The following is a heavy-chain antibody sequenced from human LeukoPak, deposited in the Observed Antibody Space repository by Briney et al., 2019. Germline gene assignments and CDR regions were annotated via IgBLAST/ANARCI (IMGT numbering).Heavy chain of an antibody. CDR1: GYTFTSYG. CDR2: ISAYNGNT. D-gene: IGHD3-10*01. J-gene: IGHJ4*02. Sequence: ASVKVSCKASGYTFTSYGISWVRQAPGQGPEWMGWISAYNGNTNYAQKLQGRVTMTTDTSTSTVYMELRGLRSDDTAVYYCARGFGSGSYYMFDYWGQGTLVTVSS. CDR3: ARGFGSGSYYMFDY. V-gene: IGHV1-18*01.